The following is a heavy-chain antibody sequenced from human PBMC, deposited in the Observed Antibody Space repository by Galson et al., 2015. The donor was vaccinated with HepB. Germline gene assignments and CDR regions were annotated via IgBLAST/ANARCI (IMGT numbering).Heavy chain of an antibody. Sequence: SLRLSCAASGFTFNIYNMNWVRQAPGKGLEWVSSISHTSTYIYYAASVKGRFTTSRDNAKNSLYLQMNSLRAEDTAVYYCARDRSDSSGFQWGYYYFDMDVWGQGTTVTVSS. CDR2: ISHTSTYI. D-gene: IGHD3-22*01. CDR1: GFTFNIYN. V-gene: IGHV3-21*01. J-gene: IGHJ6*02. CDR3: ARDRSDSSGFQWGYYYFDMDV.